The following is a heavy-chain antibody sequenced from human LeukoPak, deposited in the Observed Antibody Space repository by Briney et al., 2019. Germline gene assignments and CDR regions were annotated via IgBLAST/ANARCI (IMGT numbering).Heavy chain of an antibody. Sequence: PGGSLRLSCAASGFTFSSYAMHWVRQAPGKGLEWVAVISYDGSNKYYADSVKGRFTISRDNSKNTLYLQMNSLRAEDTAVYYCARPRTNTARDDAFDIWGQGTMVTVSS. J-gene: IGHJ3*02. D-gene: IGHD5-18*01. CDR1: GFTFSSYA. V-gene: IGHV3-30*04. CDR2: ISYDGSNK. CDR3: ARPRTNTARDDAFDI.